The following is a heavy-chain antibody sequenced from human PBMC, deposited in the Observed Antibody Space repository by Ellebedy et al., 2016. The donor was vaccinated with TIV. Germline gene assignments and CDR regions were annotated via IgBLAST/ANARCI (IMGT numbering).Heavy chain of an antibody. CDR1: GFTFSSYG. CDR3: ARDPPRRSGTYADY. D-gene: IGHD1-26*01. J-gene: IGHJ4*02. Sequence: ASVKVSCXASGFTFSSYGVSWVRQAPGQGLEWLGWINTYSGDSNYAQKLRGRVTMTRDTSTSTVYMELSSLRSDDTAVYYCARDPPRRSGTYADYWGQGTLVTVSS. V-gene: IGHV1-18*01. CDR2: INTYSGDS.